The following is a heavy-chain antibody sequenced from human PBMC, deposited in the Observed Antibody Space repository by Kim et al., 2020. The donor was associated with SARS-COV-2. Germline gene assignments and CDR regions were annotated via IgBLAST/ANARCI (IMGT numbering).Heavy chain of an antibody. J-gene: IGHJ4*02. CDR2: IYYIGST. CDR1: GGSISSHY. D-gene: IGHD5-18*01. CDR3: ARDLRRDDGYNLGYYFDY. Sequence: SETLSLTCTVSGGSISSHYWSWIRQSPGKGLEWLGYIYYIGSTNYNPSLKSRVTISVDTSMNQFSLKLSSVTAADTAVYYCARDLRRDDGYNLGYYFDYWGQGTQVTVSS. V-gene: IGHV4-59*11.